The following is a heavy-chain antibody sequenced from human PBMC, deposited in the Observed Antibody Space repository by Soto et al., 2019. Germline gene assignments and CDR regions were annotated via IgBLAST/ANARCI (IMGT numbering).Heavy chain of an antibody. CDR1: GLTFSSHA. Sequence: QVQLVESGGGVVQPGGSLSLSCAVSGLTFSSHAMHWFRKAPGRGLEWLALISSDGSNKYYADSVKGRFTTSRDNSKNTMYLQMNSLRVEDTAVYYCARDDEGGSDCDLGYWGQGALVTVSS. V-gene: IGHV3-30-3*01. CDR3: ARDDEGGSDCDLGY. CDR2: ISSDGSNK. D-gene: IGHD1-26*01. J-gene: IGHJ4*02.